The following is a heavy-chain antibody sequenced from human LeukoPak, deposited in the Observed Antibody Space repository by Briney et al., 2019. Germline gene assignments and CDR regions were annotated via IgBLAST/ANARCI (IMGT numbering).Heavy chain of an antibody. V-gene: IGHV4-61*02. CDR1: GGSISSSSYY. CDR3: ARDSSGYLESFDY. D-gene: IGHD3-22*01. Sequence: SETLSLTCTVSGGSISSSSYYWSWIRQPAGKGLEWIGRIFATGNTNYNPSLKSRVTMSVDTSKNQFSLDLSSVTAADTAVYFRARDSSGYLESFDYWGQGTLVTVSS. J-gene: IGHJ4*02. CDR2: IFATGNT.